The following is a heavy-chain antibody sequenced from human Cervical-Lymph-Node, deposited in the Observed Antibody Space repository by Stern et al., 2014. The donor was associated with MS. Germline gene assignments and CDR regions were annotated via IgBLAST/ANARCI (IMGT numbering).Heavy chain of an antibody. V-gene: IGHV1-2*02. CDR2: INPNSGGA. CDR3: ARVRVGIAARPGGYGMDV. CDR1: GYTFTGYY. J-gene: IGHJ6*02. Sequence: VQLVESGAEVKKPGASVKVSCKASGYTFTGYYMHWVRQAPGQGLEWMGWINPNSGGANYAQKVQGRVTMTRDKSTSIADMELSRLGSDDTAVYYGARVRVGIAARPGGYGMDVWGQGTTVTVSS. D-gene: IGHD6-6*01.